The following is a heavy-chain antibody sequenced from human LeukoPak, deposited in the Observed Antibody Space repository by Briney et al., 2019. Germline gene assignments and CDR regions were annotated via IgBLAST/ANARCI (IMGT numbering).Heavy chain of an antibody. CDR1: GGSISSYY. CDR3: ARDNYDNSGYYFDY. V-gene: IGHV4-59*01. CDR2: IYYSGST. J-gene: IGHJ4*02. D-gene: IGHD3-22*01. Sequence: SETLSLTCTVSGGSISSYYWSWIRQPPGKGLEWIGYIYYSGSTNYNPSLKSRVTISVDTSKNQFSLKLSSVTAADTAVYYCARDNYDNSGYYFDYWGQGTLVTVSS.